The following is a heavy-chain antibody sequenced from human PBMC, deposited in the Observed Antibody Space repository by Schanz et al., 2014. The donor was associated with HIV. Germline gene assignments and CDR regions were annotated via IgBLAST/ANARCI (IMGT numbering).Heavy chain of an antibody. Sequence: QVQLVESGGGVVQPGRSLRLSCAASGFTFSSYAMHWVRQAPGKGLEWVAVISYDGSNKYYADSVKGRFTISRDNSKNTLYLQMNSLRPEDTAMFFCARSFGVGDLGFGVWGQGTTVIVSS. J-gene: IGHJ6*02. D-gene: IGHD3-3*01. V-gene: IGHV3-30-3*01. CDR2: ISYDGSNK. CDR3: ARSFGVGDLGFGV. CDR1: GFTFSSYA.